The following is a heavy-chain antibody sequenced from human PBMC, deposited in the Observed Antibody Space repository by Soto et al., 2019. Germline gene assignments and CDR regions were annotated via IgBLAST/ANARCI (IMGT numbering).Heavy chain of an antibody. CDR3: ARGQETGREFHS. J-gene: IGHJ1*01. V-gene: IGHV1-46*03. CDR1: GYTFTTYY. Sequence: ASVKVSCKASGYTFTTYYMHWVRKAQGQGLEVMGLIRPRGGSTGYAQESQGRDTMTSDTSTSTVDREMISQKFEDTAVYYCARGQETGREFHSWGEANLVNVAS. CDR2: IRPRGGST.